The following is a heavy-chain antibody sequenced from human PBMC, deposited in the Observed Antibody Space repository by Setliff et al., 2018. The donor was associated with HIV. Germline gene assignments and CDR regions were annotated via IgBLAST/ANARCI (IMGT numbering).Heavy chain of an antibody. CDR3: ARGGGYYYYDKSDYYYHIDV. V-gene: IGHV1-69*13. CDR1: GGTFSSYA. J-gene: IGHJ6*03. D-gene: IGHD3-22*01. Sequence: SVKVSCKASGGTFSSYAISWVRQAPGQGPEWMGGIIPIFGTANYAQKFQGRVTITADESTSTAYMELSSLRSEDTAVYYCARGGGYYYYDKSDYYYHIDVWGKGTTVTVSS. CDR2: IIPIFGTA.